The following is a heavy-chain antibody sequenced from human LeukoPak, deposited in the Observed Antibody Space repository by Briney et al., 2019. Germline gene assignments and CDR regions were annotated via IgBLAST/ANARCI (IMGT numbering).Heavy chain of an antibody. J-gene: IGHJ4*02. Sequence: GGSLRLSCAASEFTFSSYSMNWVRQAPGKGLEWVSSISSSSSYIYYADSVKGRFTISRDNAKNSLYLQMNSLRAEDTAVYYCARDPGSSWYGHALDYWGQGTLVTVSS. D-gene: IGHD6-13*01. CDR2: ISSSSSYI. CDR3: ARDPGSSWYGHALDY. V-gene: IGHV3-21*01. CDR1: EFTFSSYS.